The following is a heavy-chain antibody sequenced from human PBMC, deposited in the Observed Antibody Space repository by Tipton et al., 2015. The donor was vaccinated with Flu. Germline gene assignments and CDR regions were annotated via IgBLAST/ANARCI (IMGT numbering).Heavy chain of an antibody. Sequence: TLSLTCSVTGDSIGSPYFWGWIRKPPGGGREWIGNVHRSGNGYYKPSLKSRVSISVDTSKNQFSLELTSVTSAAKAVYYCARRDYSNYVSEPHNWFDSWGQGILVTVSS. J-gene: IGHJ5*01. CDR1: GDSIGSPYF. V-gene: IGHV4-38-2*01. CDR2: VHRSGNG. D-gene: IGHD4-11*01. CDR3: ARRDYSNYVSEPHNWFDS.